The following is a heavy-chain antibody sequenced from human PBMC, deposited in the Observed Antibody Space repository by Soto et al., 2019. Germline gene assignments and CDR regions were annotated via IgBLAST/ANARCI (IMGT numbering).Heavy chain of an antibody. D-gene: IGHD3-22*01. CDR2: ISGSGGST. V-gene: IGHV3-23*01. CDR3: AKRSTYYYDSSGYFDY. Sequence: GGSLRLSCVASGFTFSSYAMSWVRQAPGKGLEWVSAISGSGGSTYYADSVKGRFTISRDNSKNTLYLQMNSLRAEDTAVYYCAKRSTYYYDSSGYFDYWGQGTLVTVSS. CDR1: GFTFSSYA. J-gene: IGHJ4*02.